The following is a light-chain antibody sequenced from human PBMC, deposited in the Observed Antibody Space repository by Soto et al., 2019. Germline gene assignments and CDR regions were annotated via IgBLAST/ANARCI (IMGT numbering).Light chain of an antibody. V-gene: IGKV1-5*03. CDR1: RSFSNW. CDR3: QQYNSYSWT. CDR2: KAS. Sequence: DLRMTQSPSTVSASVGDTVTMTCRASRSFSNWSAWYQQKPGKAPKFLIYKASTLESGVPSRFSGSGSGTEFTLTISSLQPDDFATYYCQQYNSYSWTFGQGTKVEIK. J-gene: IGKJ1*01.